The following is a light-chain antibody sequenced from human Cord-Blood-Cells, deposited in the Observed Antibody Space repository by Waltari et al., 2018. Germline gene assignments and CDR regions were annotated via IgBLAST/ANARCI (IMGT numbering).Light chain of an antibody. CDR2: KAS. CDR3: QQYNSYSRT. CDR1: QSISSG. Sequence: DIQMTQSPSTLSASVGDRVTITCRASQSISSGLVWYQQKPGKAPKLLIYKASSLESGVPSRFSGSGSGTEFTLTISSLQPDDFATYYCQQYNSYSRTFGQGTKVEIK. J-gene: IGKJ1*01. V-gene: IGKV1-5*03.